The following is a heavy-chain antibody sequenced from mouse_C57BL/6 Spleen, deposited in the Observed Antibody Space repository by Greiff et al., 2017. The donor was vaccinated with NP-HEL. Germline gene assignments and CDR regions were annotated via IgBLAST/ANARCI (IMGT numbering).Heavy chain of an antibody. CDR1: GYTFTSYW. V-gene: IGHV1-69*01. CDR3: ARWVIYDGYYYFDY. J-gene: IGHJ2*01. D-gene: IGHD2-3*01. Sequence: QVQLKQPGAELVMPGASVKLSCKASGYTFTSYWMHWVKQRPGQGLEWIGEIDPSDSYTNYNQKFKGKSTLTVDKSSSTAYMQLSSLTSEDSAVYYCARWVIYDGYYYFDYWGQGTTLTVSS. CDR2: IDPSDSYT.